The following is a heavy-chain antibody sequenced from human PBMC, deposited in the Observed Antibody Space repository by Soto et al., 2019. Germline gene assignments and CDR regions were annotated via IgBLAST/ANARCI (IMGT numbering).Heavy chain of an antibody. CDR3: ARGCSFGSFYLHYYYYYGMDV. CDR2: IIPIFGTA. V-gene: IGHV1-69*13. Sequence: AVKVSCKASGGTFSSYAISLVRQAPGQGLEWMGGIIPIFGTANYAQKFQGRVTITADESTSTAYMELSSLRSEDTAVYYRARGCSFGSFYLHYYYYYGMDVCGQGTTVTVS. J-gene: IGHJ6*02. CDR1: GGTFSSYA. D-gene: IGHD2-15*01.